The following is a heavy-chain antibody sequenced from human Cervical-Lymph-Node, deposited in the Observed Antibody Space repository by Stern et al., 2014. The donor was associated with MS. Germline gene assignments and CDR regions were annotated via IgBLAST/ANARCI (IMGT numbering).Heavy chain of an antibody. CDR2: VYYSGAT. CDR3: AKHACTGAACPFDL. V-gene: IGHV4-39*01. CDR1: GDSISSYTHY. J-gene: IGHJ4*02. Sequence: QVQLVESGPGLVKPSETLSLTCAVSGDSISSYTHYWAWIRQPPGKGLAWIGRVYYSGATYYNPSLKSPVPIPVDTSKNHFSLGLNSVTAADTAVYYCAKHACTGAACPFDLWGQGTLVTVSS. D-gene: IGHD2-8*02.